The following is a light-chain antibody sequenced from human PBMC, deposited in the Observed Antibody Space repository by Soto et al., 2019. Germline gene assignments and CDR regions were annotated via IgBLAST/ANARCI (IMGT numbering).Light chain of an antibody. J-gene: IGLJ2*01. Sequence: QSALTQPPSASGSPGQSVAISCTGTSSDIGAYKFVSWYQQHPGKAPKLIIYEDSIRPSGVPDRFSGSKSGNTASLTVSGLLAEDEADYYCSLYAGTHSVVFGGGTKVTVL. V-gene: IGLV2-8*01. CDR1: SSDIGAYKF. CDR2: EDS. CDR3: SLYAGTHSVV.